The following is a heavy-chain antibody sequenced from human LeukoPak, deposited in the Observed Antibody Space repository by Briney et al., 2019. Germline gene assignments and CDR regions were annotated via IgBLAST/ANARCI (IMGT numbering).Heavy chain of an antibody. D-gene: IGHD4-17*01. CDR1: GGSISSYY. J-gene: IGHJ4*02. CDR3: ASTPFTTPLYLPYGDYLAYFDY. V-gene: IGHV4-4*07. Sequence: PSETLSLTCTVSGGSISSYYWSWIRQPAGKGLEWIGRIYTSGSTNYNPSLKSRVTMSVDTSKNQFSLKLSSVTAADTAVYYCASTPFTTPLYLPYGDYLAYFDYWGQGTLVTVSS. CDR2: IYTSGST.